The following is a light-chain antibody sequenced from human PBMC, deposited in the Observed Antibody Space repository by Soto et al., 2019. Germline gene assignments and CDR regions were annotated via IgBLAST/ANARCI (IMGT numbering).Light chain of an antibody. J-gene: IGKJ1*01. CDR3: RQYGSSPRT. CDR1: QSVSSNY. Sequence: EFVLTQSPGTLSLSPGERATLSCRASQSVSSNYLAWYQQQPGQAPRLLIYDASTRATGVPDRFSGSGSGTDFTLTVSRLEPEDFAMYYCRQYGSSPRTFGQGTEVEIK. V-gene: IGKV3-20*01. CDR2: DAS.